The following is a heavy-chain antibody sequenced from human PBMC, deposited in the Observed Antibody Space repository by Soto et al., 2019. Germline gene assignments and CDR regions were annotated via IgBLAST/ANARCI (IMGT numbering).Heavy chain of an antibody. CDR1: GGSISSYY. Sequence: PSETLSLTCTVSGGSISSYYWSWIRQPPGKGLEWIGYIYYSGSTNYNPSLKSRVTISVDTSKNQFSLKLSSVTAADTAVYYCARDPSMTTVRTRWFDPWGQETLVTVSS. V-gene: IGHV4-59*12. D-gene: IGHD4-17*01. CDR2: IYYSGST. CDR3: ARDPSMTTVRTRWFDP. J-gene: IGHJ5*02.